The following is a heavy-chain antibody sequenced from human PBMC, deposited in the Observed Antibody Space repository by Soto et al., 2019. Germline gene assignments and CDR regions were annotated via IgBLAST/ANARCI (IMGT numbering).Heavy chain of an antibody. CDR1: GFTFSSYG. V-gene: IGHV3-30*18. CDR3: AKVVGGWYPTYDY. D-gene: IGHD6-19*01. CDR2: ISYDGSNK. J-gene: IGHJ4*02. Sequence: QVPLVESGGGVVQPGRSLRLSCAASGFTFSSYGMHWVRQAPGKGLEWVAVISYDGSNKYYADSVKGRFTISRDNSKNTLYLQMNSLRAEDTAVYYCAKVVGGWYPTYDYWGQGTLVTVSS.